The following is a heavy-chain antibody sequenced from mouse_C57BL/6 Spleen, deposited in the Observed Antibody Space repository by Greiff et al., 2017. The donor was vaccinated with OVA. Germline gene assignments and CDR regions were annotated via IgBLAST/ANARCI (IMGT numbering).Heavy chain of an antibody. CDR3: ARRDLDYYAMDY. CDR1: GYTFTSYW. V-gene: IGHV1-59*01. CDR2: IDPSDSYT. Sequence: VQLQQPGAELVRPGTSVKLSCKASGYTFTSYWMHWVKQRPGQGLEWIGVIDPSDSYTNYNQKFKGKATLTVDTSSSTAYMQLSSLTSEDSAVYYCARRDLDYYAMDYWGQGTSVTVSS. J-gene: IGHJ4*01.